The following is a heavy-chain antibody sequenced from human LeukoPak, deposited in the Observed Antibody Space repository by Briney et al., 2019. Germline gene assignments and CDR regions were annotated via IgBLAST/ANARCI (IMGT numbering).Heavy chain of an antibody. CDR2: INHSGST. CDR1: GGSFSGYY. V-gene: IGHV4-34*01. CDR3: ARAMVRGVIIGVLLYFDY. D-gene: IGHD3-10*01. Sequence: SETLSLTCAVYGGSFSGYYWSWIRQPPGKGLEWIGEINHSGSTNYNPSLKSRVTISVDTSKNQFSLKLSSVTAADTAVYYCARAMVRGVIIGVLLYFDYWGQGTLVTVSS. J-gene: IGHJ4*02.